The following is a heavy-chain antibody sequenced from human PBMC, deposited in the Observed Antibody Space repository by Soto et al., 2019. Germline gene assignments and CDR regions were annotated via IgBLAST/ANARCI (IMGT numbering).Heavy chain of an antibody. D-gene: IGHD1-7*01. Sequence: QVQLVQSGAELRKPGSSVKVSCKASGGTFSDYTINWVRQAPGQRLEWMGGIIPIFDTANYAEKFQGRVTITADESTSTSFMEVSSLRSEATAVYYCARNGTLTGYSYGMDVWGQGNMVTVSS. CDR2: IIPIFDTA. V-gene: IGHV1-69*01. CDR3: ARNGTLTGYSYGMDV. CDR1: GGTFSDYT. J-gene: IGHJ6*02.